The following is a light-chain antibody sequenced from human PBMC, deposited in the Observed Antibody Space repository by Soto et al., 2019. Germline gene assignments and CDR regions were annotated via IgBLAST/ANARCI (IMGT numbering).Light chain of an antibody. CDR3: QQRSNWPPMFS. J-gene: IGKJ2*01. CDR2: DAS. CDR1: QSVSSY. V-gene: IGKV3-11*01. Sequence: EIALTQSPATLSLSPGERATLSCRASQSVSSYLACYQQKPGQAPRLLIYDASNRATDIPARFSGSGSGTDFTLTISSLEPEDFAVYYCQQRSNWPPMFSFGQGTKLEIK.